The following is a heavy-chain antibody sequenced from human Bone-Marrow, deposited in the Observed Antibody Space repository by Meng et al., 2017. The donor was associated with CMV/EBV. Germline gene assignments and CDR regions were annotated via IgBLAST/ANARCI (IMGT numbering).Heavy chain of an antibody. J-gene: IGHJ3*02. V-gene: IGHV3-74*01. Sequence: GESLKISCAASGFTFSSYWMHWVRQAPGKGLVWVSRINSDGSSTSYADSVKGRFTISRDNAKNTLYLQMNSLRAADTAVYYCARGGEGPMGITNDAFDIWGQGTMVTVSS. CDR2: INSDGSST. D-gene: IGHD3-22*01. CDR1: GFTFSSYW. CDR3: ARGGEGPMGITNDAFDI.